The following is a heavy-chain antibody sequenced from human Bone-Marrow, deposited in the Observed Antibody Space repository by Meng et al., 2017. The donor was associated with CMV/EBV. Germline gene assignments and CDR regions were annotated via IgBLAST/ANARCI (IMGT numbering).Heavy chain of an antibody. Sequence: GESLKISCTASGFTFSAFWMTWVRQAPGKGLEWVANIKEDGSEKYYVASAKGRFTISRDNAKNSLFLQMNSLRAEDTAVYYCARERDFYNWYFDYWGQGALVTVYS. CDR1: GFTFSAFW. D-gene: IGHD1-20*01. V-gene: IGHV3-7*01. CDR2: IKEDGSEK. CDR3: ARERDFYNWYFDY. J-gene: IGHJ4*02.